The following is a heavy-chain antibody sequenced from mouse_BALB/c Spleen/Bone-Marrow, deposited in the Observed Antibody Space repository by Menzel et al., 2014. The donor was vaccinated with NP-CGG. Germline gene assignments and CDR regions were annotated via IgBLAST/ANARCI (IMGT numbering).Heavy chain of an antibody. J-gene: IGHJ4*01. Sequence: VKLQESGADLVRPGTSVKVSCKASGYAFTNYLIEWVKQRPGQGLEWIGVINPGSGATNYNEKFKSKATLTEDKSSSTAYMQLSSLTSEDSAVYYCARDGNYRYAMDYWGQGTSVTVSS. CDR1: GYAFTNYL. CDR2: INPGSGAT. D-gene: IGHD2-1*01. V-gene: IGHV1-54*01. CDR3: ARDGNYRYAMDY.